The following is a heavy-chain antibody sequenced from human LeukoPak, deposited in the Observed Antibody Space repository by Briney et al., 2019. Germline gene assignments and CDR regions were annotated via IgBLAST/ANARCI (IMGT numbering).Heavy chain of an antibody. Sequence: PSETLSLTCVVSGGSISSGDYYWSWIRQPPGKGLEWIGYIYYSGSTYYNPSLKSRVTISVDTSKNQFSLKLSSVTAADTAVYYCARDRDYSNNDAFDIWGQGTMVTVSS. V-gene: IGHV4-30-4*08. D-gene: IGHD4-11*01. CDR3: ARDRDYSNNDAFDI. J-gene: IGHJ3*02. CDR2: IYYSGST. CDR1: GGSISSGDYY.